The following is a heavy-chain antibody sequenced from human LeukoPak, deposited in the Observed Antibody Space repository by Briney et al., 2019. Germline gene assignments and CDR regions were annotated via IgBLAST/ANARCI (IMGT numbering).Heavy chain of an antibody. V-gene: IGHV1-24*01. J-gene: IGHJ4*02. Sequence: ASVKVSCKVSGYTLTELSMHWVRQAPGKGLEWMGGFDPEDGETIYAQKFQGRVTMTEDTSTDTAYMELSSLRSEDTAVYYCATGDSSSRYLTPFDYWGQGTLVTVSS. CDR3: ATGDSSSRYLTPFDY. D-gene: IGHD6-13*01. CDR1: GYTLTELS. CDR2: FDPEDGET.